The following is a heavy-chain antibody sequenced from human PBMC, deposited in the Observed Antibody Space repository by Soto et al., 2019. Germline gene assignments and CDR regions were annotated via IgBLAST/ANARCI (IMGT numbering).Heavy chain of an antibody. V-gene: IGHV4-39*01. CDR3: ARHEDRLDP. CDR1: GASISSSDYY. Sequence: SETLSLTCTVSGASISSSDYYWGWVRQTPGKGLDWIGNIYYSGTTYYNPSLKSRVTISVDTSKNQFSLKLSSVTAADTAVYYCARHEDRLDPWGQGTLVTVPQ. J-gene: IGHJ5*02. CDR2: IYYSGTT.